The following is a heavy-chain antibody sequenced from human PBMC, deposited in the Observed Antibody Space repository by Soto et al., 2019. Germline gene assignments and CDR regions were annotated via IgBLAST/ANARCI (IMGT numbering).Heavy chain of an antibody. Sequence: QVQLQESGPGLVKPSETLSLTCTVSGGSISSYYWSWIRQPPGKGLEWIGYIYYSGSTNYNPSLKSLVTISVDTSKNQFSLKLSSVTAADTAVYYCSRGYGSGNIDYWGQGTLVTVSS. CDR1: GGSISSYY. CDR2: IYYSGST. CDR3: SRGYGSGNIDY. D-gene: IGHD3-10*01. J-gene: IGHJ4*02. V-gene: IGHV4-59*01.